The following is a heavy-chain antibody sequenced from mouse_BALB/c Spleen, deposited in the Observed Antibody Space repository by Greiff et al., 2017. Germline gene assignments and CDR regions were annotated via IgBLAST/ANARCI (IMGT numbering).Heavy chain of an antibody. V-gene: IGHV3-2*02. J-gene: IGHJ2*01. CDR1: GYSITSDYA. D-gene: IGHD1-1*01. CDR2: ISYSGST. Sequence: EVMLVESGPGLVKPSQSLSLTCTVTGYSITSDYAWNWIRQFPGNKLEWMGYISYSGSTSYNPSLKSRISITRDTSKNQFFLQLNSVTTEDTATYYCARENLYYYGSLYFDYWGQGTTLTVSS. CDR3: ARENLYYYGSLYFDY.